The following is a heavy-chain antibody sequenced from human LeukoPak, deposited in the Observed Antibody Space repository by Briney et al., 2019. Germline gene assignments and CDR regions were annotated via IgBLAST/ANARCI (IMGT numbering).Heavy chain of an antibody. Sequence: GGSLRLSCAVSGFTFSNYGMHWVRQTPGKGLEWVALIVYDRSDKYYADSVRGRFAISRDNSKNTVFLQMNSLRTEDTAVYYCAERVAAGLDYWGEGALVTVSS. CDR2: IVYDRSDK. V-gene: IGHV3-30*02. J-gene: IGHJ4*02. CDR3: AERVAAGLDY. D-gene: IGHD6-13*01. CDR1: GFTFSNYG.